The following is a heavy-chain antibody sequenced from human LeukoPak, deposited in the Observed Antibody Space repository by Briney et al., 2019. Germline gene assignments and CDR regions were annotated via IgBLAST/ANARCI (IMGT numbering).Heavy chain of an antibody. J-gene: IGHJ4*02. CDR3: TTGNFAVRGVITYYFDY. D-gene: IGHD3-10*01. CDR1: GFTFSNAW. CDR2: IKSKTDGGTT. V-gene: IGHV3-15*01. Sequence: GSLRLSCAASGFTFSNAWMSWVRQAPGKGLEWVGRIKSKTDGGTTDYAAPVKGRFTISRDDSKNTLYLQMNSLKTEDTAVYYCTTGNFAVRGVITYYFDYWGQGTLVTVSS.